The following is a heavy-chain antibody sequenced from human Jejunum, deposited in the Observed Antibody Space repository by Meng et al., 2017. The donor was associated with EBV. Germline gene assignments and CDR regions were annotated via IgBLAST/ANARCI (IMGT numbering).Heavy chain of an antibody. CDR1: GYTFTRNA. CDR3: ARDSGYTRSWSGDY. D-gene: IGHD6-13*01. V-gene: IGHV7-4-1*02. J-gene: IGHJ4*02. CDR2: ISTNTGNP. Sequence: QVQLLQSGSELKKPGASVKVSCKASGYTFTRNAINWVRQAPGQGLEWMGWISTNTGNPTYAQGFAGRFVFSLDTSVSTAYLQISGLKAEDTAIYYCARDSGYTRSWSGDYWGQGTLVTVSS.